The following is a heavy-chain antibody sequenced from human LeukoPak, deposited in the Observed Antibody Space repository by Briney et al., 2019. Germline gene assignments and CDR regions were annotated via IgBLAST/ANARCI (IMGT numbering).Heavy chain of an antibody. J-gene: IGHJ4*02. V-gene: IGHV3-74*03. CDR1: GFTFISHW. Sequence: GGSLRLSCTASGFTFISHWMHWVRQAPGKGLVWVSHINSDGTTTTYADSVKGRFTISRDNAKNTLYLQMNSLRTEDTAVYYCTRDIVWGFDYWGQGALVTVSS. CDR2: INSDGTTT. D-gene: IGHD3-16*01. CDR3: TRDIVWGFDY.